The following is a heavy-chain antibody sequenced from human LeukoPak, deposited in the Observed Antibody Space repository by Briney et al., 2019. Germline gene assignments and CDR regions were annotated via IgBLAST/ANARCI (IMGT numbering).Heavy chain of an antibody. V-gene: IGHV3-33*01. D-gene: IGHD5-12*01. CDR1: SFTFSSDC. J-gene: IGHJ4*02. CDR3: ARDNSGYDPLDY. CDR2: IWYDGSNK. Sequence: GGSLTLSCPASSFTFSSDCMQSVRHPPGNWLGWVAVIWYDGSNKYYADSVKGGFTISRDNSKNTMYLQMNSLRAEDTAVYYCARDNSGYDPLDYWGQGTLVTVSS.